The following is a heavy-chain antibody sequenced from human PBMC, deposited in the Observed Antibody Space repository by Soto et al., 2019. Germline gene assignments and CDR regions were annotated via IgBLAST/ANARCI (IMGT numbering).Heavy chain of an antibody. CDR2: ISSSSSYI. Sequence: PGGALTLTCAAAGFTVSSYIMNWVRQAPGKGLEWVSSISSSSSYIYYADSVKGRFTISRDNAKNSLYLQMNSLRAEDTAVYYCVRDMSMSWGQRTLPTASS. D-gene: IGHD6-6*01. J-gene: IGHJ5*02. V-gene: IGHV3-21*01. CDR3: VRDMSMS. CDR1: GFTVSSYI.